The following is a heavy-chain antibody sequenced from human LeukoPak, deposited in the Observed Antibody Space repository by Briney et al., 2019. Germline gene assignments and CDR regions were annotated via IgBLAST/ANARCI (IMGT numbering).Heavy chain of an antibody. CDR3: ARLKGQSYYYMDV. CDR2: IYTSGST. J-gene: IGHJ6*03. CDR1: GGSISNYH. Sequence: SETLSLTCTVSGGSISNYHWSWTRQPAGKGLEWIGRIYTSGSTNYNPSLKSRVTMSVDTSKNQFSLKLSSVTAADTAVYYCARLKGQSYYYMDVWGKGTTVTVSS. V-gene: IGHV4-4*07.